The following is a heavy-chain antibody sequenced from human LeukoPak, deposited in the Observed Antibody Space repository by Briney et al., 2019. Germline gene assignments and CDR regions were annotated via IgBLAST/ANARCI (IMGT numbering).Heavy chain of an antibody. CDR1: GGSFSGYY. D-gene: IGHD3-10*01. Sequence: SETLSLTCAVYGGSFSGYYWSWIRQPPGKGLDWIGEINHSGSTNYNPSLKSRVTISVDTSKNQFSLKLSSVTAADTAVYYCARGRTLYGSGSYTDYWGQGTLVTVSS. J-gene: IGHJ4*02. V-gene: IGHV4-34*01. CDR2: INHSGST. CDR3: ARGRTLYGSGSYTDY.